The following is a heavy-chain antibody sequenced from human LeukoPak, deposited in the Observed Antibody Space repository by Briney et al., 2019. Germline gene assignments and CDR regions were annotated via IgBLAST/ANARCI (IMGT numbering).Heavy chain of an antibody. D-gene: IGHD4-23*01. CDR1: VFTFSGSA. CDR3: ARSYGGNSGVWSDP. J-gene: IGHJ5*02. Sequence: GGSLRLSCAASVFTFSGSAMHWVRQASGKGLEWVGRIRSKANSYAPAYAASVKGRFTISRDDSKNTAYLQMNSLKTEDTAVYYCARSYGGNSGVWSDPWGQGTLVTVSS. CDR2: IRSKANSYAP. V-gene: IGHV3-73*01.